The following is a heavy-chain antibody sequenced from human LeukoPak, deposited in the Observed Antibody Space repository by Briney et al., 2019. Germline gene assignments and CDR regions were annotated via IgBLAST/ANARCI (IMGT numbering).Heavy chain of an antibody. D-gene: IGHD3-22*01. V-gene: IGHV4-59*01. Sequence: PSETLSLTCTVSGGSISSYYWSWIRQPPGKGLEWIGYIYYSGSTNYNPSLKSRVTISVDTSKNQFSLKLSPVTAADTAVYYCARDGGRYYDSSEGWFDPWGQGTLVTVSS. CDR3: ARDGGRYYDSSEGWFDP. J-gene: IGHJ5*02. CDR1: GGSISSYY. CDR2: IYYSGST.